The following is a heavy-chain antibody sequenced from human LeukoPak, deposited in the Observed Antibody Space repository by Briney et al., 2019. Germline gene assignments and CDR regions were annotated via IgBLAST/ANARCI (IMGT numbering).Heavy chain of an antibody. D-gene: IGHD3-10*01. CDR3: ARPMVRGVIIGSYYYGMDV. Sequence: SETLSLTCAVYGGSFSGYYWSWIRQPPGKGLEWIGEINQSGSTNYNPSLKSRVTISVDTSKNQFSLKLSSVTAAETAVYYCARPMVRGVIIGSYYYGMDVWGKGTTVTVSS. V-gene: IGHV4-34*01. CDR2: INQSGST. J-gene: IGHJ6*04. CDR1: GGSFSGYY.